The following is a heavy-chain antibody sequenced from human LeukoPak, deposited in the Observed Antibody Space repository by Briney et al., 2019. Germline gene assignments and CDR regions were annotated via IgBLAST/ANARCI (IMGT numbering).Heavy chain of an antibody. D-gene: IGHD3-10*01. CDR3: ARDRLLMVRAVIGSY. Sequence: GASVKVSCKASGGTFSSYAISWVRQAPGQGLEWMGGIIPIFGTANYAQKFQGRVTITADESTSTAYMELSSLRSDDTAVYYCARDRLLMVRAVIGSYWGQGTLVTVSS. J-gene: IGHJ4*02. V-gene: IGHV1-69*13. CDR2: IIPIFGTA. CDR1: GGTFSSYA.